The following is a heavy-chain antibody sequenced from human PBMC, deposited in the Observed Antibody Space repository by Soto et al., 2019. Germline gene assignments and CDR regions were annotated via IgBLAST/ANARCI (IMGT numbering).Heavy chain of an antibody. CDR3: ARGSYYGSGSYYPGDAFDI. Sequence: QVQLVESGGGVVQPGRSLRLSCAASGFTFSSYAMHWVRQAPGKGLEWVAVISYDGSNKYYADSVKGRFTISRDNSKNTLYLQMNSLRAEDTAVYYCARGSYYGSGSYYPGDAFDIWGQGTMVTVSS. CDR1: GFTFSSYA. CDR2: ISYDGSNK. V-gene: IGHV3-30-3*01. J-gene: IGHJ3*02. D-gene: IGHD3-10*01.